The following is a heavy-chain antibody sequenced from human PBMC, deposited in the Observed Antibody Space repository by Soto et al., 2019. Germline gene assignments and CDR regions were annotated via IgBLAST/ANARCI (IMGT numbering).Heavy chain of an antibody. J-gene: IGHJ4*02. V-gene: IGHV3-23*01. Sequence: GGSLGLSCAASGLPFSTYAMNWVRKAQGKGLEWLSLISGSSSGTYYADSVKGRFTISRDNSKNTVYLQMNSLRADDTAVYYCAKDQGNTVVGASRNFDHWGQGTLVTVSS. CDR2: ISGSSSGT. CDR1: GLPFSTYA. D-gene: IGHD1-26*01. CDR3: AKDQGNTVVGASRNFDH.